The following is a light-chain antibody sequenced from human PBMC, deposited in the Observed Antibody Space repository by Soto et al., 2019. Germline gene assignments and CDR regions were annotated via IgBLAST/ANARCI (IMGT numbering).Light chain of an antibody. CDR2: EVS. Sequence: QSVLTQPPSASGSPGQSVTISCTGPSSDVGGYNYVSWYQQHPGKAPKLMIYEVSERPSGVSDRFSGSKSGNTASLTVSGLQADDEADYYCSSYAGSNNWVCGGGTKLTVL. V-gene: IGLV2-8*01. CDR3: SSYAGSNNWV. J-gene: IGLJ3*02. CDR1: SSDVGGYNY.